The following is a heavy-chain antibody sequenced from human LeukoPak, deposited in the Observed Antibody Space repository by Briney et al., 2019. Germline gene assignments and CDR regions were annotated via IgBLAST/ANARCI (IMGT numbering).Heavy chain of an antibody. J-gene: IGHJ4*02. V-gene: IGHV1-18*01. D-gene: IGHD3-10*01. CDR2: ISAYNSAYNGNT. Sequence: GASVKVSFKASGYTFINYGITWVRQAPGQGLEWMGWISAYNSAYNGNTHYAQKLQGRVTMTTDTSTNTGYMELGSLRSDDTAVYYCAREYGSGSYTGIDYWGQGTLVTVSS. CDR1: GYTFINYG. CDR3: AREYGSGSYTGIDY.